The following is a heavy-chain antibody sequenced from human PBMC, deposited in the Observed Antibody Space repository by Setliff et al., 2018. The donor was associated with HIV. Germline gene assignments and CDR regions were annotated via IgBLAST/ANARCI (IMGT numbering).Heavy chain of an antibody. Sequence: SETLSLTCTFSGGSISSGAYYWGWIRQPPGKGLEWIGSIYYSGRTYYNPSLMSRLTISVDTSKNHFSLTLNSVTAADTAVYYCARHPSYSSDHPPLYFDYWGQGTLVTVSS. CDR3: ARHPSYSSDHPPLYFDY. V-gene: IGHV4-39*01. CDR1: GGSISSGAYY. D-gene: IGHD6-19*01. J-gene: IGHJ4*02. CDR2: IYYSGRT.